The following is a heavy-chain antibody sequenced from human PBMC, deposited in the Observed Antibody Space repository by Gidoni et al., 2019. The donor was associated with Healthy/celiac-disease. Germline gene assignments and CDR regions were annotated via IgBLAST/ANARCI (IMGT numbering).Heavy chain of an antibody. V-gene: IGHV1-69*08. D-gene: IGHD1-26*01. CDR1: GGTFSSYT. J-gene: IGHJ6*02. CDR3: ARDAGIVGATTGPHYYYYGMDV. CDR2: IIPILGMA. Sequence: QVQLVQSGAEVKKPGSSVKVSCKASGGTFSSYTISWVRQAPGQGLEWMGRIIPILGMANYAQKFQGRVTITADKSTSTAYMELSSLRSEDTAVYYCARDAGIVGATTGPHYYYYGMDVWGQGTTVTVSS.